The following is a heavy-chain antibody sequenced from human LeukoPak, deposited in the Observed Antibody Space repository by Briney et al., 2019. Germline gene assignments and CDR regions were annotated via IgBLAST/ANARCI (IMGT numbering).Heavy chain of an antibody. CDR1: GFTFNSFG. CDR2: ISYDGSNK. J-gene: IGHJ4*02. Sequence: PGRSLRLSCAASGFTFNSFGMHWVRQAPGKGLEWVAVISYDGSNKYYADSVKGGFTISRDNSKNTLYLQMNSLRAEDTAVYYCAKTPGDWGQGTLVTVSS. CDR3: AKTPGD. V-gene: IGHV3-30*18.